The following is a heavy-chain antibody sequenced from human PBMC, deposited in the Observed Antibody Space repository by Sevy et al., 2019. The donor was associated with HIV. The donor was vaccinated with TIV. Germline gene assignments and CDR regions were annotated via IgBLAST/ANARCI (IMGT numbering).Heavy chain of an antibody. J-gene: IGHJ3*02. Sequence: GGSLRLSCAASEFTFSSHAVSWVRQAPGKGMEWVSAISGNGENRHYADSVRGRFTISRDNFKNTLYLQMNSLRAEDTALYYGARDGRGISAFDIWGQGTMVTVSS. D-gene: IGHD3-3*02. CDR2: ISGNGENR. V-gene: IGHV3-23*01. CDR1: EFTFSSHA. CDR3: ARDGRGISAFDI.